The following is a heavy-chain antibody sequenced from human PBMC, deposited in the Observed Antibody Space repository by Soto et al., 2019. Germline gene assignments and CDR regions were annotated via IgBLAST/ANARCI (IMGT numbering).Heavy chain of an antibody. V-gene: IGHV1-46*03. Sequence: QVVQSGAEVRKPGASVKVSCKASGYSFTTYYIHWFRQAPGQGLEWMAIINPNGGSANSAQKFQGRVTATRDMSASAVYMELSSLRSDDTGVYYCAACCRACGCSPGRWNWGRGTMVTVSS. D-gene: IGHD2-15*01. CDR2: INPNGGSA. J-gene: IGHJ3*01. CDR3: AACCRACGCSPGRWN. CDR1: GYSFTTYY.